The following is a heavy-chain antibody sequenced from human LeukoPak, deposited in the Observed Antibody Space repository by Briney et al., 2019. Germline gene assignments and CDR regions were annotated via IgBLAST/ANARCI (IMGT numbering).Heavy chain of an antibody. J-gene: IGHJ4*02. CDR3: ARGLCGGDCYDY. D-gene: IGHD2-21*01. Sequence: PGGSLRLSCVWSGFTFNDYAMHWVRQTPCKGLEWVALIRSDGINDFYADSVKGRFTISRDNAKNSLYLQMNSLRAEDTAVYYCARGLCGGDCYDYWGQGTLVTVSS. V-gene: IGHV3-30*02. CDR2: IRSDGIND. CDR1: GFTFNDYA.